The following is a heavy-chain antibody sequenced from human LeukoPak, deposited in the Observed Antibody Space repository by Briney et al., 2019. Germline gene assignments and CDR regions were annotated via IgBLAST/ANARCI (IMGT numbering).Heavy chain of an antibody. J-gene: IGHJ4*02. CDR1: GGSINGGGYY. CDR3: ARGQVEGYCSGGSCYSSEGISDY. D-gene: IGHD2-15*01. V-gene: IGHV4-31*03. Sequence: SQTLSLTCTVSGGSINGGGYYWSWIRQHPGKGLEWMGYIYYSGSTYYNPSLKSRVTISVDTSKNQFSLKLSSVTAADTAVYYCARGQVEGYCSGGSCYSSEGISDYWGQGTLVTVSS. CDR2: IYYSGST.